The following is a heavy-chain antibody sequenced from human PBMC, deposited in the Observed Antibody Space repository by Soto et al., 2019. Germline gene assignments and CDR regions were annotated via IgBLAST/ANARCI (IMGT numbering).Heavy chain of an antibody. J-gene: IGHJ4*02. CDR2: IIPLFGTP. V-gene: IGHV1-69*01. CDR3: ARDRDDYGSGNYYNRIDF. D-gene: IGHD3-10*01. CDR1: GGIFSTYA. Sequence: QVQLVQPGAEVKKPGSSVKVSCKASGGIFSTYAISWLRQAPGQGLEWMGGIIPLFGTPNYAQRFQGRVTITADESTSTAYMELSRLRSEDTAVNYCARDRDDYGSGNYYNRIDFWGQGTLVTVSS.